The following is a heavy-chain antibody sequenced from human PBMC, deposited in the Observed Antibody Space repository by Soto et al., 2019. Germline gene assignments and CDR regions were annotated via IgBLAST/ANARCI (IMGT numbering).Heavy chain of an antibody. CDR2: IYSGGST. V-gene: IGHV3-53*01. Sequence: GGSLRLSCAASGFTVSSNYMSWVRQAPGKGLEWVSVIYSGGSTYYADSVKGRFTISRDNSKNTLYLQMNSLRAEDTAVYYCARDCSGGSCYSVSTGFDPWGQGTLVTVSA. CDR1: GFTVSSNY. D-gene: IGHD2-15*01. J-gene: IGHJ5*02. CDR3: ARDCSGGSCYSVSTGFDP.